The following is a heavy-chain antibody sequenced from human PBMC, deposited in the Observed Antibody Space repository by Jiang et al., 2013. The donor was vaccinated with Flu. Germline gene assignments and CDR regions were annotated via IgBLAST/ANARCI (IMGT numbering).Heavy chain of an antibody. CDR3: ARRGSGGVATIEGEFDY. V-gene: IGHV5-10-1*04. J-gene: IGHJ4*02. D-gene: IGHD5-12*01. CDR2: IDPRDSYI. Sequence: EWLGRIDPRDSYINYNPSFQGQVTISADKSISTAYLQWSSLKASDTAMYYCARRGSGGVATIEGEFDYWGQGTLVTASS.